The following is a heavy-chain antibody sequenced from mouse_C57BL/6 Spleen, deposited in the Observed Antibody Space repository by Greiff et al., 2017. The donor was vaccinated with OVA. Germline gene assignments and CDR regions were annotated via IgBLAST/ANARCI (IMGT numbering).Heavy chain of an antibody. D-gene: IGHD2-3*01. Sequence: QVQLQQPGAELVKPGASVKLSCKASGYTFTSYWMQWVKQRPGQGLEWIGEIDPSDSYTNYNQKLKGKGTLTVDTPSSTAYLQLSSLTSEDSAVYYCARSDGNCFDYWGQGTTLTVSS. CDR3: ARSDGNCFDY. CDR2: IDPSDSYT. V-gene: IGHV1-50*01. J-gene: IGHJ2*01. CDR1: GYTFTSYW.